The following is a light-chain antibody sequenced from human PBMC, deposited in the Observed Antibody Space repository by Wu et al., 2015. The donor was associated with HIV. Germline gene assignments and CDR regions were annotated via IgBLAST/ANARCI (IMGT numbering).Light chain of an antibody. CDR2: AAS. J-gene: IGKJ4*01. CDR1: QGISSY. Sequence: IQLTQSPSSLSASVGDRVTITCRASQGISSYLAWYQQKPGKAPKLLIYAASTLQSGVPSRFSGSGSGTDFTLTISSLQPEDFATYYCQQLNSYPLAVTFGGGTKVEIK. V-gene: IGKV1-9*01. CDR3: QQLNSYPLAVT.